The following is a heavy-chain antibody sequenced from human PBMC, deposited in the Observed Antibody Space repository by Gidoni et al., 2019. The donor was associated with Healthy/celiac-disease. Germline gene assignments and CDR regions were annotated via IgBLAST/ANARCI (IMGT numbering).Heavy chain of an antibody. CDR1: GVSISSYY. Sequence: QVHLQESGPGLVKPSDTLSLPCRVPGVSISSYYCNWIRQVPGKGLEWIGYIYDSGRTNYNPSLKSRVTISIDTSRNQFSLKMGSVTAADTAVYYCARAYDSRGNWFDTWGQGTLVTVSS. CDR3: ARAYDSRGNWFDT. CDR2: IYDSGRT. D-gene: IGHD3-22*01. V-gene: IGHV4-59*07. J-gene: IGHJ5*02.